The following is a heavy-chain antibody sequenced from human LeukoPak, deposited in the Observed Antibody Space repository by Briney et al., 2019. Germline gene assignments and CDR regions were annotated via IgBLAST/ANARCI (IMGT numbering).Heavy chain of an antibody. V-gene: IGHV3-23*01. J-gene: IGHJ4*02. CDR3: AKDHYYDSSGYYYGY. Sequence: GGSLRLSCAASGFTFSNYAMSWVRQAPGKGLEWVSAISGSGGSTYYADSVKGRFTISRDNSKNTLYLQMNSLRAEDTAVYYCAKDHYYDSSGYYYGYWGQGTLVTVSS. CDR2: ISGSGGST. CDR1: GFTFSNYA. D-gene: IGHD3-22*01.